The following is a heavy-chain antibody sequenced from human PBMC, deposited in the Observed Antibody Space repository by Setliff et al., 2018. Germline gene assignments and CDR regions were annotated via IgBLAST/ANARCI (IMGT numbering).Heavy chain of an antibody. CDR1: GYSISSGYN. J-gene: IGHJ4*02. CDR3: ATLTGDRGVDY. CDR2: IYYRGST. V-gene: IGHV4-38-2*01. D-gene: IGHD7-27*01. Sequence: CAVSGYSISSGYNWGWIRQPPGKGLEWIASIYYRGSTSYNSSLKSRVSISVDTSKNQFSLNLNSVTAADTAVYYCATLTGDRGVDYWGQGRLVTVSS.